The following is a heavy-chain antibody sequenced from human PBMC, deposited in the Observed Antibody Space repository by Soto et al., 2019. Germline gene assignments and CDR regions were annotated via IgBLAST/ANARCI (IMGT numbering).Heavy chain of an antibody. J-gene: IGHJ6*03. CDR3: AAPRPNRYYYYYMDV. Sequence: ASVKVSCKASGFTFTSSAMQWLRQARGQRLEWIGWIVVGSGNANYAQKFQERVTITRDMSTSTAYMELSSLRSEDTAVYYCAAPRPNRYYYYYMDVWGKGTTVTVSS. CDR1: GFTFTSSA. V-gene: IGHV1-58*02. CDR2: IVVGSGNA.